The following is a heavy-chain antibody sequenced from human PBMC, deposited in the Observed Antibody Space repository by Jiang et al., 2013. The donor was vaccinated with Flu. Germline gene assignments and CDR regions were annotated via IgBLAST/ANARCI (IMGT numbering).Heavy chain of an antibody. J-gene: IGHJ4*02. CDR3: TTYSFVPSNYFDY. D-gene: IGHD2-15*01. V-gene: IGHV3-15*01. CDR2: IRRQTDGGTA. Sequence: VQLVESGGGLVKPGMSLRLSCAASGFTFNDAYMSWVRQAPGKGLEWVGRIRRQTDGGTADYAAPVKGRFIISRDDSKNTLYLQMSSLRTEDAAVYFCTTYSFVPSNYFDYWGQGTVVTVSS. CDR1: GFTFNDAY.